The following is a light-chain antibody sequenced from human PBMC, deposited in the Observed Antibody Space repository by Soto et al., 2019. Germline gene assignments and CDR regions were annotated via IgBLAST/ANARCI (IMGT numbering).Light chain of an antibody. V-gene: IGKV1-8*01. Sequence: AIRMTQSPSSFSASTGDRVTITCRARQGISSYLAWYQQKPGKAPKLLIYAASTLQSGVPSRFSGSGSGTDFTLTIRCLQSEDFASYSCQQYYSYPLTFGQGTKLEI. CDR1: QGISSY. J-gene: IGKJ2*01. CDR3: QQYYSYPLT. CDR2: AAS.